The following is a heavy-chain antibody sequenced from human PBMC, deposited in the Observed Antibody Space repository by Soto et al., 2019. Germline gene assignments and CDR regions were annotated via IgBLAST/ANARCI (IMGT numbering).Heavy chain of an antibody. CDR1: GGSISSYY. CDR2: IYTSGST. V-gene: IGHV4-4*07. J-gene: IGHJ4*02. CDR3: AAGAAADYFDF. D-gene: IGHD6-13*01. Sequence: XATLSLTCTVSGGSISSYYWSWIRQPAGKGLEWIGRIYTSGSTLYNPSLKSRVTMSLDTSKKQFSLKETSVTAADTAVYYCAAGAAADYFDFCGQGTLVTVSS.